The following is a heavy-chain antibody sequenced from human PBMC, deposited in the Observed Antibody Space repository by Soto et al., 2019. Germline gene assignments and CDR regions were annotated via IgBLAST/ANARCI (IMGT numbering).Heavy chain of an antibody. D-gene: IGHD4-17*01. CDR1: SWSVSGYY. J-gene: IGHJ5*02. Sequence: PSETLSLTLAVYSWSVSGYYCSWLRQPPGKGLEWIGEINHRGSPNSNPSLQSRVTISVDTSKNQFSLKMTSVTAADTAVYYCGTANWSHDYVDPWGQGTLVT. CDR3: GTANWSHDYVDP. V-gene: IGHV4-34*01. CDR2: INHRGSP.